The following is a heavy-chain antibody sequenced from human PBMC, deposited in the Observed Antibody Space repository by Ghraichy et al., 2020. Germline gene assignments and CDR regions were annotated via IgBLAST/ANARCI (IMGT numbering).Heavy chain of an antibody. CDR1: GGSFSGYY. CDR2: INHSGST. D-gene: IGHD3-22*01. Sequence: SETLSLTCAVYGGSFSGYYWSWIRQPPGKGLEWIGEINHSGSTNYNPSLKSRVTISVDTSKNQFSLKLSSVTAADTAVYYCARRSITMIVVVIMRGFRHYGMDVWGQGTTVTVSS. CDR3: ARRSITMIVVVIMRGFRHYGMDV. V-gene: IGHV4-34*01. J-gene: IGHJ6*02.